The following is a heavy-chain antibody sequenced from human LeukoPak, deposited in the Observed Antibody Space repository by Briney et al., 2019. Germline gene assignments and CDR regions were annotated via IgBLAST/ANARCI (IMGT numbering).Heavy chain of an antibody. CDR1: GGSISSYY. V-gene: IGHV4-59*01. Sequence: SETLSLTCTVSGGSISSYYWSWIRQPPGKGLERIGYIYHSGSTNYNPSLKSRVTISVDTSKNQFSLKLSSVTAADTAVYYCARWGTTGTTGYYGMDVWGQGTTVTVSS. D-gene: IGHD1-1*01. J-gene: IGHJ6*02. CDR3: ARWGTTGTTGYYGMDV. CDR2: IYHSGST.